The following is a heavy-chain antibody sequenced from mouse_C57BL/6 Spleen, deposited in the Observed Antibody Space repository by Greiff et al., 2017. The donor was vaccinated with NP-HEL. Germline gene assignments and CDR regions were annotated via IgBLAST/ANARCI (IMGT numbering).Heavy chain of an antibody. V-gene: IGHV5-4*01. CDR3: ARDRDLLLRMDY. CDR1: GFTFSSYA. Sequence: EVHLVESGGGLVKPGGSLKLSCAASGFTFSSYAMSWVRQTPEKRLEWVATISDGGSYTYYPDNVKGRFTISRDNAKNNLYLQMSHLKSEDTAMYYCARDRDLLLRMDYWGQGTSVTVSS. CDR2: ISDGGSYT. J-gene: IGHJ4*01. D-gene: IGHD1-1*01.